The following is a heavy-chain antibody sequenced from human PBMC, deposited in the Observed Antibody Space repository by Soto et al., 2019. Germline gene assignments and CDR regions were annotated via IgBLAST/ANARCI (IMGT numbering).Heavy chain of an antibody. V-gene: IGHV4-34*01. CDR1: GGSFSGYY. D-gene: IGHD4-17*01. CDR3: AGTVTTRFDY. J-gene: IGHJ4*02. Sequence: QVQLQQWGAGLLKPSETLSLTCAVYGGSFSGYYWSWIRQPPGKGLEWIGEINHSGSTNYNPSLKSRVTISVDTSKNQFSLKLSSVTAADTAVYYCAGTVTTRFDYWGQGTLVTVSS. CDR2: INHSGST.